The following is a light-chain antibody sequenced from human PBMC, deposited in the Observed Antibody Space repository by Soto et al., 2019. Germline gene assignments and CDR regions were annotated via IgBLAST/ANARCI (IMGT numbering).Light chain of an antibody. V-gene: IGKV3-11*01. CDR1: QSVGNS. Sequence: EIVLTQSPATLSLYPGERATLSCRASQSVGNSLAWFQQTPGQAPRLLIYEASTRATGIPARFSGSGSGTVFTITNRCLENDDSAVYYCQQRYTWVTFGGGTKVEIK. CDR3: QQRYTWVT. CDR2: EAS. J-gene: IGKJ4*01.